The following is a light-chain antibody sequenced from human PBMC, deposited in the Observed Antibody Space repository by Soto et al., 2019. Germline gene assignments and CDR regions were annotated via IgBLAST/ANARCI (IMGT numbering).Light chain of an antibody. Sequence: DIQLTQSPSFLSASGGGRVTITCRASQAISSHLAWYQQKPGKAPNLLIYGASTLQSGVPSRFSGSGSGTLFTLTISSLQPEDFATYYCQQLNSYPLTFGPGTTVDIK. CDR3: QQLNSYPLT. CDR2: GAS. V-gene: IGKV1-9*01. CDR1: QAISSH. J-gene: IGKJ3*01.